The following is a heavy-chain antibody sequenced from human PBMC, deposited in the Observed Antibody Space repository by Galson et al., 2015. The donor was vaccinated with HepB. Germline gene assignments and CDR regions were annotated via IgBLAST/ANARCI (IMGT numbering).Heavy chain of an antibody. CDR1: GFTFSSYA. CDR3: ARDTLSGWSSNFDY. J-gene: IGHJ4*02. V-gene: IGHV3-30-3*01. Sequence: SLRLSCAASGFTFSSYAMHWVRQAPGKGLEWVAVISYDGSNKYYADSVKGRFTISRDNSKNTLYLQMNSLRAEDTAVYYCARDTLSGWSSNFDYWGQGTLVTVSS. D-gene: IGHD6-19*01. CDR2: ISYDGSNK.